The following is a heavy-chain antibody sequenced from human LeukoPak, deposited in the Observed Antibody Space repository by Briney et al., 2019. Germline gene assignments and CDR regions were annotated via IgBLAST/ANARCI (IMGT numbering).Heavy chain of an antibody. Sequence: PSETLSLTCAVYGGSFSGYYWSWIRQPPGKGLEWIGEINHSGSTNYNPSLKSRVTISVDTSKNQFSLKLSSVTAADTAVYYCAREGADSSGYYSTYYFDYWGQGTLVTVSS. J-gene: IGHJ4*02. D-gene: IGHD3-22*01. CDR2: INHSGST. CDR1: GGSFSGYY. V-gene: IGHV4-34*01. CDR3: AREGADSSGYYSTYYFDY.